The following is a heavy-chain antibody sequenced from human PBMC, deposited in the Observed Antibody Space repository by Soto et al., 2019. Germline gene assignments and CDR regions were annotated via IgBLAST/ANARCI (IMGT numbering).Heavy chain of an antibody. J-gene: IGHJ6*02. Sequence: ASVKVSCKAPGYTFTSYGISWVRQAPGQGLEWMGWISAYNGNTNYAQKLQGRVTMTTDTSTSTAYMELRSLRSDDTAVYYCARDRAPYYDFWSGYRPHYYYYGMDVWGQGTTVTVSS. V-gene: IGHV1-18*01. D-gene: IGHD3-3*01. CDR2: ISAYNGNT. CDR1: GYTFTSYG. CDR3: ARDRAPYYDFWSGYRPHYYYYGMDV.